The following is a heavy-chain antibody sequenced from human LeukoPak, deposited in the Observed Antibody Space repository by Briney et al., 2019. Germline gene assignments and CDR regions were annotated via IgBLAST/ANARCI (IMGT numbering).Heavy chain of an antibody. J-gene: IGHJ6*03. CDR1: GYTFTSYG. Sequence: ASVKVSCKASGYTFTSYGISWVRQAPGQGLEWMGWINPNSGGTNYAQKFQGRVTMTRDTSISTAYMELSRLRSDDTAVYYCARDQGIWADYYYYYMDVWGKGTTVTVSS. CDR2: INPNSGGT. D-gene: IGHD2-15*01. CDR3: ARDQGIWADYYYYYMDV. V-gene: IGHV1-2*02.